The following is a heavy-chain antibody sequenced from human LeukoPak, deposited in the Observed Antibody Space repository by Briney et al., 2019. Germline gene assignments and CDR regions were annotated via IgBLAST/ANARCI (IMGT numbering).Heavy chain of an antibody. CDR2: IQYDGSNE. CDR3: AKDRCSNGIGCYYYYMDV. V-gene: IGHV3-30*02. Sequence: GGSLRLSCAASGFTFSDYYMSWIRQAPGKGLEWVAYIQYDGSNEQHADSVKGRFSISRDSSKNILYLQMNSLRAEDTAVYYCAKDRCSNGIGCYYYYMDVWGKGTTVTISS. J-gene: IGHJ6*03. CDR1: GFTFSDYY. D-gene: IGHD2-8*01.